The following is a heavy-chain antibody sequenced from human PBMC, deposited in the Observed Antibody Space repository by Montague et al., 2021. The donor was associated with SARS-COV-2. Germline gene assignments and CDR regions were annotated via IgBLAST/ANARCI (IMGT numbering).Heavy chain of an antibody. D-gene: IGHD2-2*01. CDR1: GGSLSGYY. J-gene: IGHJ6*02. V-gene: IGHV4-34*01. CDR2: ISHSGST. CDR3: ARVPYRLLFVPRYYGMDV. Sequence: SETLSLTCAVYGGSLSGYYWSWIRQPPGEGLEWNAEISHSGSTSYNPSLKSRVTISVDTSKNQFSLKLSSATAADTAVYYCARVPYRLLFVPRYYGMDVWGQGTTVTVSS.